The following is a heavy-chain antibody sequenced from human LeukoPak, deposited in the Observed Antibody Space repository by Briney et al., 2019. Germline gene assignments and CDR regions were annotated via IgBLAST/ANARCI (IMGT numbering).Heavy chain of an antibody. J-gene: IGHJ5*02. CDR2: IYYSGST. V-gene: IGHV4-31*03. Sequence: SQTLSLTCTVSGGSISSGGYYWSWIRPHPGKGLEGIGYIYYSGSTYYNPSLKSRVTISVDTSKSPFSLKLRSVTPADTAVYYCARGKGTMIVVAPYNWFDPWGQGTLVTVSS. D-gene: IGHD3-22*01. CDR3: ARGKGTMIVVAPYNWFDP. CDR1: GGSISSGGYY.